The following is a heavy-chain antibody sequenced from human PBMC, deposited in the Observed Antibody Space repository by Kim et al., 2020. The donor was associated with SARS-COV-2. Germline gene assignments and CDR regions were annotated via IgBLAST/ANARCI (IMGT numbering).Heavy chain of an antibody. J-gene: IGHJ4*01. CDR1: GFTFSTYA. V-gene: IGHV3-30*18. CDR3: AKDQVHYDILTGLDY. CDR2: ISYDGSKT. D-gene: IGHD3-9*01. Sequence: GGSLRLSCATFGFTFSTYAMHWVRQAPGKGLEYVALISYDGSKTYYGDSVKGRFTISRDNSKNTLSLQMNSLRAEDTAVYYCAKDQVHYDILTGLDYWG.